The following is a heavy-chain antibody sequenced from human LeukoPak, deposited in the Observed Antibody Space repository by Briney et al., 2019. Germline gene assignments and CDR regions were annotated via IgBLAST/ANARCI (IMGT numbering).Heavy chain of an antibody. Sequence: SETLSLTCTVSGGSISSSSYYWGWIRQPPGKGLEWIGSIYYSGSTYYNPSLKSRVTISVDTSKNQFSLKLSSVTAADTAVYYCARLGGPDIVAYWGQGTLVTVSS. V-gene: IGHV4-39*01. CDR2: IYYSGST. J-gene: IGHJ4*02. CDR3: ARLGGPDIVAY. D-gene: IGHD2-15*01. CDR1: GGSISSSSYY.